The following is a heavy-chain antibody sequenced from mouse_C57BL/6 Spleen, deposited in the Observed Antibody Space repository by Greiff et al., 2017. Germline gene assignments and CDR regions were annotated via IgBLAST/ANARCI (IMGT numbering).Heavy chain of an antibody. CDR2: IDPSDSYT. CDR3: TRKYYSSSYPWYFDV. V-gene: IGHV1-69*01. J-gene: IGHJ1*03. Sequence: QVQLQQPGAELVMPGASVKLSCKASGFTFTSYWMHWVKQRPGQGLEWIGEIDPSDSYTNSNQKFKGKSTLTVDKSSGTAYMKLSSLTSEDSAVYNCTRKYYSSSYPWYFDVWGTGTTVTVSA. CDR1: GFTFTSYW. D-gene: IGHD1-1*01.